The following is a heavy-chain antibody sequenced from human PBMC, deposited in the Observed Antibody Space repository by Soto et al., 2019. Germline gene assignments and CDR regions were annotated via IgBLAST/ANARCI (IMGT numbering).Heavy chain of an antibody. CDR3: ARSVRVSSYLDYYLDV. V-gene: IGHV1-18*01. CDR1: GYTFSNFG. D-gene: IGHD3-10*02. Sequence: QVQLVQSGAEVKKPGASLKVSCKASGYTFSNFGVSWVRQAPGQGLEWIGWINPDNGDTNYGQKFQGRATMTTDTFTNTAYMEVRGLRSDETAVDYCARSVRVSSYLDYYLDVWGEGTTVTVSS. CDR2: INPDNGDT. J-gene: IGHJ6*03.